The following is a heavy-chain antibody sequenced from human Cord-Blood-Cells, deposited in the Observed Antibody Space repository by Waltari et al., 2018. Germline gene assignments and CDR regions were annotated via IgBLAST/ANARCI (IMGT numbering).Heavy chain of an antibody. J-gene: IGHJ3*02. Sequence: QVQLQESGPGLVKPSETLSLTCTVSGGSISSYYWSWIRQPPGKGLEWIGYIYYSGSTNDNPALKSRVTISVATAKNPFSLKLSSVTAADTAGYYCARGGGYCSSTSCYAFDIWGQGTMVTVSS. CDR3: ARGGGYCSSTSCYAFDI. CDR1: GGSISSYY. D-gene: IGHD2-2*01. V-gene: IGHV4-59*01. CDR2: IYYSGST.